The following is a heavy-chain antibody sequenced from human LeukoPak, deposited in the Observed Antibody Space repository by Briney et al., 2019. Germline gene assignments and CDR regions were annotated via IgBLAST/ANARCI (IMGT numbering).Heavy chain of an antibody. D-gene: IGHD3-9*01. CDR1: GFTFGDHS. CDR2: IRSKAYGGTA. Sequence: GGSLRLSCTASGFTFGDHSVSWFRQAPGKGLEWVGFIRSKAYGGTAEYAASVKGRFTISRDDSKSVAYLQIDSLKTEDTAVYYCTREIRYFDWFQADYWGQGTLVTVSS. J-gene: IGHJ4*02. CDR3: TREIRYFDWFQADY. V-gene: IGHV3-49*03.